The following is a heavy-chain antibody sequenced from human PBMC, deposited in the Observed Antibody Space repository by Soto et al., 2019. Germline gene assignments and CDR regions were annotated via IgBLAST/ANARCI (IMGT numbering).Heavy chain of an antibody. CDR1: GYTFTSYG. J-gene: IGHJ4*02. Sequence: ASVKVSCKASGYTFTSYGISWVRQAPGQGLEWMGWISAYNGNTNYAQKLKGRVTMTTDTSTSTAYMELRSLRSDDTAVYYCARYYDFWSGYSSSGYFDYWGQGTLVTVSS. V-gene: IGHV1-18*01. CDR3: ARYYDFWSGYSSSGYFDY. CDR2: ISAYNGNT. D-gene: IGHD3-3*01.